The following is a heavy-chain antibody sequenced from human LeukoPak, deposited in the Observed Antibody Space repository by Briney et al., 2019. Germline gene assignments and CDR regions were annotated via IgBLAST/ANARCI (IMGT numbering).Heavy chain of an antibody. J-gene: IGHJ6*02. CDR3: AKDPVHYDFWSGYYNRYYYYGMDV. Sequence: GGSLRLSCAASGFTFSSYWMSWVRQAPGKGLEWVAVISYDGSNKYYADSVKGRFTISRDNSKNTLYLQMNSLRAEDTAVYYCAKDPVHYDFWSGYYNRYYYYGMDVWGQGTTVTVSS. D-gene: IGHD3-3*01. V-gene: IGHV3-30*18. CDR1: GFTFSSYW. CDR2: ISYDGSNK.